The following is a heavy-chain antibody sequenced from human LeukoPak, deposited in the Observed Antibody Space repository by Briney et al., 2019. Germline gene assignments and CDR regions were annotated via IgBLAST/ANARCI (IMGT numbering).Heavy chain of an antibody. Sequence: SETLSLTCTVSGGSISSGTYYWGWFRRPPGKGLEWIGSFYYGGSYSGSTFYSPSLKSRVIVSVDTSKKQVSLRLTSVTAADTAVYYCARGGYHYDTSGYLLDSWGQGTLVTIPS. CDR2: FYYGGSYSGST. J-gene: IGHJ4*02. CDR3: ARGGYHYDTSGYLLDS. V-gene: IGHV4-39*01. CDR1: GGSISSGTYY. D-gene: IGHD3-22*01.